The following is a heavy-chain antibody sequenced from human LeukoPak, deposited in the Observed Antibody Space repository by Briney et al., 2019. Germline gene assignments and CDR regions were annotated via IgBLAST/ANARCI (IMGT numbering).Heavy chain of an antibody. J-gene: IGHJ4*02. CDR1: GFPFSSYG. D-gene: IGHD2-15*01. CDR3: AKQIAWSNVIFDY. V-gene: IGHV3-23*01. Sequence: GGSLRLSCAGSGFPFSSYGMNWVRQAPGKGLERVSGISPGGGPTYYADSVKGRFTISRDDSKNTLYLQMNSLRAEDTAVYYCAKQIAWSNVIFDYWGQGTLVTVSS. CDR2: ISPGGGPT.